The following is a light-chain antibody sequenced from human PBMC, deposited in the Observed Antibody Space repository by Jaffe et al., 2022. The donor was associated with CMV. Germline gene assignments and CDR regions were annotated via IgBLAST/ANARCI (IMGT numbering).Light chain of an antibody. CDR2: SNS. V-gene: IGLV1-44*01. CDR3: AAWDDSLNGWV. Sequence: QSVLTQPPSVSGTPGQRVTISCSGSSSNIGSRTVNWYQQLPGTAPQLLIYSNSQRPSGVPDRFSGSKSGTSASLAVSGLQSEDEADYYCAAWDDSLNGWVFGGGTKVTVL. CDR1: SSNIGSRT. J-gene: IGLJ3*02.